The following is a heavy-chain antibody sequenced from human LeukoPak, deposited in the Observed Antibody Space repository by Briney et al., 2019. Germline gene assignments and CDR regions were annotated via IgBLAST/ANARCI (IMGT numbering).Heavy chain of an antibody. D-gene: IGHD1-26*01. Sequence: GRSLRLSCAASGFTFSSYGMHWVRQAPGKGLEWVAVIWYDGSNKYYADSVKGRFTISRGNSKNTLYLQMNSLRAEDTAVYYCAKDAVGATTAAGFYYWGQGTLVTVSS. CDR2: IWYDGSNK. J-gene: IGHJ4*02. CDR1: GFTFSSYG. V-gene: IGHV3-33*06. CDR3: AKDAVGATTAAGFYY.